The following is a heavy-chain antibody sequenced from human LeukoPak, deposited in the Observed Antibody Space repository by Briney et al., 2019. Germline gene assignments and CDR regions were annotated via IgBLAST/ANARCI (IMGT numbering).Heavy chain of an antibody. D-gene: IGHD6-19*01. J-gene: IGHJ4*02. V-gene: IGHV3-30*18. CDR2: ISEDGSNK. Sequence: GGSLRLSCAASGFTFSGYYMHWVRQAPGKGLEWVAIISEDGSNKYYADSVKGRFTVSRDNSKNTLYLQTDSLRTEDMAVYYCVKDLSGAWSFDFWGRGTLVTVSS. CDR3: VKDLSGAWSFDF. CDR1: GFTFSGYY.